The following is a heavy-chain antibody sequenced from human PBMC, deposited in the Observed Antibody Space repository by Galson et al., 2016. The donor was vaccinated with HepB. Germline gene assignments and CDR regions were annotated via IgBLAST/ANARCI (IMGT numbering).Heavy chain of an antibody. V-gene: IGHV3-20*04. CDR2: INWNGGST. CDR3: ARLYRYGYRDHYYGMDV. J-gene: IGHJ6*02. CDR1: GFTFLNHG. D-gene: IGHD5-18*01. Sequence: SLRLSCAASGFTFLNHGFNWVRQAPGKGLEWVSSINWNGGSTAYADSVKGRFTISRDSGNNSLYLQMNSLRPEDAAVYYCARLYRYGYRDHYYGMDVCGQGTTVTVSS.